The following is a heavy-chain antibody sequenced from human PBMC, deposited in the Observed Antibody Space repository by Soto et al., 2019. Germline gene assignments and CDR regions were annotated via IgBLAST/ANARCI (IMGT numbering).Heavy chain of an antibody. J-gene: IGHJ6*02. D-gene: IGHD4-17*01. CDR1: GFTFSSYA. CDR2: ISGSGGST. V-gene: IGHV3-23*01. CDR3: AKDPMTTRTFYYYYYGMDV. Sequence: GGSLRLSCAASGFTFSSYAMSWVRQAPGKGLEWVSAISGSGGSTYYADSVKGRFTISRDNSKNTLYLQMNSLRAEDTAVYYCAKDPMTTRTFYYYYYGMDVWGQGTTVTVSS.